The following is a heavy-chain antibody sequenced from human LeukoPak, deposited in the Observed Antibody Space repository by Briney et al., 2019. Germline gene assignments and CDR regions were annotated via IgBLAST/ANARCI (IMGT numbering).Heavy chain of an antibody. Sequence: ASVKVSCKASGYTFTGYYMHWVRQAPGQGLEWMGWIRVYNGDTNYAQKLQGSVTMTTDTSTSTAYMELRSLRSDDTAVYYCATGYCSSTNCRIDYWGQGTLVSVSS. V-gene: IGHV1-18*04. CDR3: ATGYCSSTNCRIDY. CDR2: IRVYNGDT. CDR1: GYTFTGYY. D-gene: IGHD2-2*03. J-gene: IGHJ4*02.